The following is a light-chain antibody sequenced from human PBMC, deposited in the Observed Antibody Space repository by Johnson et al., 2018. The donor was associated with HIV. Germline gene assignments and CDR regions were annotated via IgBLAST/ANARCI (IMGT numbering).Light chain of an antibody. CDR2: ENN. Sequence: QSVLTQPPSVSAAPGQKVTISCSGSSSNIGNNYVSWYQQLPGKAPKLLIYENNKRPSGIPDRFSASTSGTSATLCITGLQTGDEADYYCGTWDSSLSAYVFGTGTKVTVL. V-gene: IGLV1-51*02. CDR1: SSNIGNNY. CDR3: GTWDSSLSAYV. J-gene: IGLJ1*01.